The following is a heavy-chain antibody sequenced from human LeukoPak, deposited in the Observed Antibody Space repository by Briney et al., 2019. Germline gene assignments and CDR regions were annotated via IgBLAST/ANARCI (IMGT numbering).Heavy chain of an antibody. CDR1: GFTFSSYG. CDR2: ISYDGSNK. V-gene: IGHV3-30*18. Sequence: GGSLRLSCAASGFTFSSYGMHWVRQAPGKGLEWVAVISYDGSNKYYADSVKGRFTISRDNSKNTLYLQMNSLRAEDTAVYYCAKDPGTLIAAAGSFFDYWGQGTLVTVSS. CDR3: AKDPGTLIAAAGSFFDY. D-gene: IGHD6-13*01. J-gene: IGHJ4*02.